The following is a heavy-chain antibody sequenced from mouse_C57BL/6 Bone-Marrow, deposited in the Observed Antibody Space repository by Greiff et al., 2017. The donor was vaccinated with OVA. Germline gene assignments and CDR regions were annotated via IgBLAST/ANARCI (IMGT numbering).Heavy chain of an antibody. CDR1: GYTFTDYE. Sequence: LVESGAELVRPGASVTLSCKASGYTFTDYEMHWVKQTPVHGLEWIGAIDPETGGTAYNQKFKGKAILTADKSSSTAYMELRSLTSEDSAVYYCTRYWVRRYFDYWGQGTTLTVSS. CDR3: TRYWVRRYFDY. J-gene: IGHJ2*01. D-gene: IGHD2-1*01. V-gene: IGHV1-15*01. CDR2: IDPETGGT.